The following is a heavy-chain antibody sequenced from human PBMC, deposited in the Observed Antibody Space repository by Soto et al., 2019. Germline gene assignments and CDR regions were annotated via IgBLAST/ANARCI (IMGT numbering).Heavy chain of an antibody. D-gene: IGHD3-10*01. CDR2: IYYRGNA. CDR3: ARGKLLWFGESTLGAFDI. CDR1: DDSINSDKYY. V-gene: IGHV4-39*01. J-gene: IGHJ3*02. Sequence: SETLSLTCSVSDDSINSDKYYWGWIRQPPGKGLEWIGSIYYRGNAYYNPSLQTRVTISLDKSKSQFSLKLSSVTAADTAVYYRARGKLLWFGESTLGAFDIWGQGTMVTVSS.